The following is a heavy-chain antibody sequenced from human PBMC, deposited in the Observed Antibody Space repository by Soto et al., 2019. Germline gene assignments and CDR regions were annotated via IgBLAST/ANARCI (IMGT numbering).Heavy chain of an antibody. D-gene: IGHD6-19*01. CDR2: IYPGDSDT. Sequence: PGESLKISCKGSGYSFTSYWIGCVRQIPGKGLELMVIIYPGDSDTRYSPSFQGQVTISADKSISNAYLQCSSLKASDTAMYYCERPFDSTGWYAYWGQGTMVTISS. J-gene: IGHJ4*02. V-gene: IGHV5-51*01. CDR1: GYSFTSYW. CDR3: ERPFDSTGWYAY.